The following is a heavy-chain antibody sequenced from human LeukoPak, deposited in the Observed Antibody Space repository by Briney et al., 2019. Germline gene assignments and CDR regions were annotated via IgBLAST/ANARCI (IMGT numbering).Heavy chain of an antibody. V-gene: IGHV3-66*01. CDR1: GFTVSSNF. CDR2: IYSGGST. D-gene: IGHD2-15*01. Sequence: GGSLRLSCAASGFTVSSNFMNWVRQAPGKGLEWVSVIYSGGSTYYADSVKGRFIISRDNSKNTLYLQMNSLRAEDTAVYYCARDTPVVGTRYFDYWGQGTLVTVSS. CDR3: ARDTPVVGTRYFDY. J-gene: IGHJ4*02.